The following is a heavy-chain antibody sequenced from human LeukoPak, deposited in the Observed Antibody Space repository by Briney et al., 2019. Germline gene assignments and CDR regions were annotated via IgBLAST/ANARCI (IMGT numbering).Heavy chain of an antibody. D-gene: IGHD6-19*01. CDR1: GFSFSSYW. J-gene: IGHJ6*03. CDR2: LNSDGSST. V-gene: IGHV3-74*01. Sequence: GGSLRLSCAASGFSFSSYWMHWVRQAPGKGLVWVSRLNSDGSSTSYADSVKGRFTISRDNAKNTLYLQMNSLRAEDTAVYYCARGQAQQWLVSPWNYCYMDVWGKGTTVTISS. CDR3: ARGQAQQWLVSPWNYCYMDV.